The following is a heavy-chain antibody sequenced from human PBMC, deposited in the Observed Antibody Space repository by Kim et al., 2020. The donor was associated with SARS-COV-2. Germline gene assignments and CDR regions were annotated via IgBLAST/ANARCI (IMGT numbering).Heavy chain of an antibody. Sequence: ASVKVSCKASGYTFTSYYMHWVRQAPGQGLEWMGIINPSGGSTSYAQKFQGRVTMTRDTSTSTVYMELSSLRSEDTAVYYCARDRDPDYYDSSGYWYFDLWGLGTLVTVSS. CDR1: GYTFTSYY. V-gene: IGHV1-46*01. D-gene: IGHD3-22*01. CDR3: ARDRDPDYYDSSGYWYFDL. CDR2: INPSGGST. J-gene: IGHJ2*01.